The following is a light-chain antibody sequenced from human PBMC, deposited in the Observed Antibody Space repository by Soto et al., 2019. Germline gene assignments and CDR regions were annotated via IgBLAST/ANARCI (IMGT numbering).Light chain of an antibody. CDR3: SSYTSSSILDV. Sequence: QSVLTQPASVSGSPGQSITISCTGTSSDVGGYNYVSWYQHHPGKAPELMIYDVSNRPSGVSNRSSGSKSGNTASLTISGLQAEDEADYYCSSYTSSSILDVFGTGTKVTVL. V-gene: IGLV2-14*03. CDR1: SSDVGGYNY. J-gene: IGLJ1*01. CDR2: DVS.